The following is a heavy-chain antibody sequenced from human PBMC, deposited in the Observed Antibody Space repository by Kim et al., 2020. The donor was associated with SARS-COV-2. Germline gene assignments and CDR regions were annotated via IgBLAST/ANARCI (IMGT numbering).Heavy chain of an antibody. V-gene: IGHV3-30*04. D-gene: IGHD3-22*01. J-gene: IGHJ4*02. Sequence: GGSLRLSCAASGFTFSSYAMHWVRQAPGKGLEWVAVISYDGSNKYYADSVKGRFTISRDNSKNTLYLQMNSLRAEDTAVYYCAREGYDSSGLIWGYFDYWGQGTPGTVSS. CDR3: AREGYDSSGLIWGYFDY. CDR1: GFTFSSYA. CDR2: ISYDGSNK.